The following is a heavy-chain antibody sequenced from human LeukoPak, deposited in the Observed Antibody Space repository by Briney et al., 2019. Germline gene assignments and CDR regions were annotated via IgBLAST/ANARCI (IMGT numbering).Heavy chain of an antibody. CDR3: SRGTPGEQWLVRELDF. V-gene: IGHV3-49*04. J-gene: IGHJ4*02. CDR2: IRSKPYGGTT. CDR1: GFTFGDYA. Sequence: PGGSLRLSCTPSGFTFGDYAMSWVRQAPGKGLEWVGFIRSKPYGGTTDYAASVKGRFTISRDDSKSIAYLQMNSLKTEDTAVYYCSRGTPGEQWLVRELDFWGQGTLVTVSS. D-gene: IGHD6-19*01.